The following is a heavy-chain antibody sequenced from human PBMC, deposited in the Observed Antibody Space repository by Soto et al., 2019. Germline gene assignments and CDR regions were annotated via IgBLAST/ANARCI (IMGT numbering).Heavy chain of an antibody. Sequence: QVQLVQSGAEVKKPGSSVKVSCKASGGTFSSYTISWVRQAPGQGLEWMGRIIPILGIANYAQKFQGRVTITADKSTSTAYMELSSLRSEDTAVYYCARDGFEDSSGWLYNWFDPWGQGPLVTVSS. CDR3: ARDGFEDSSGWLYNWFDP. V-gene: IGHV1-69*08. J-gene: IGHJ5*02. CDR2: IIPILGIA. CDR1: GGTFSSYT. D-gene: IGHD6-19*01.